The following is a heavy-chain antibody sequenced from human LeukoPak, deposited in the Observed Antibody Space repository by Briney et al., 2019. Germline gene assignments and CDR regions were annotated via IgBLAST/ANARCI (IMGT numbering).Heavy chain of an antibody. V-gene: IGHV3-23*01. CDR1: GFTFSSYA. CDR3: AKDLYSGYDFGGNFDY. CDR2: ISGSGGST. D-gene: IGHD5-12*01. J-gene: IGHJ4*02. Sequence: GGSLRLSCAASGFTFSSYAMSWVRQAPGKGLEWVSAISGSGGSTYYADSVKGRFTISRDNSKNTLYLQMNSLRAEDTPVYYCAKDLYSGYDFGGNFDYWGQGTLVTVSS.